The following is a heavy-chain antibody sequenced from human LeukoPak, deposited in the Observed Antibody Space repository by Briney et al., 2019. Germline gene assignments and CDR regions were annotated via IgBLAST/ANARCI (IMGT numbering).Heavy chain of an antibody. Sequence: GGSLRLSCAASGFTFSSYWMHWVRHAPGKGLEWVSFISSGSTYIYYADSVEGRFTISRDNAKNSLYLQMNSLRAEDTAVYYCARDRIAVAGGGIDYWGQGILVTVSP. CDR2: ISSGSTYI. J-gene: IGHJ4*02. D-gene: IGHD6-19*01. CDR3: ARDRIAVAGGGIDY. V-gene: IGHV3-21*01. CDR1: GFTFSSYW.